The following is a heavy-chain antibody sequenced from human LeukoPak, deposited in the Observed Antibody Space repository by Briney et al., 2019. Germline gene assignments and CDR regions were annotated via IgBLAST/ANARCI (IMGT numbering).Heavy chain of an antibody. CDR3: ARETGTTLRHVSY. V-gene: IGHV1-2*02. Sequence: ASVKVSCKASGYTFTGYYMHWVRQAPGQGLEWMGWINPNSAGTNYAQKFQGRVTMTRDTSISTAYMELSRLRSDDTAVYYCARETGTTLRHVSYWGQGTLVTVSS. J-gene: IGHJ4*02. CDR1: GYTFTGYY. CDR2: INPNSAGT. D-gene: IGHD1-1*01.